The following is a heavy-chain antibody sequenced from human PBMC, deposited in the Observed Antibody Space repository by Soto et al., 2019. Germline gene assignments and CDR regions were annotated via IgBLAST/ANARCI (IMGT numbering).Heavy chain of an antibody. CDR1: GDSVSSNSAA. Sequence: ETRSRTCAISGDSVSSNSAAWNWIRQSPSRGLEWLGRTYYRSKWFNNYALSVKSRITINPDTSKNQFSLQLNSVTPEDTAVYCCARGDQGFDYWGQGPLVTVSS. CDR3: ARGDQGFDY. J-gene: IGHJ4*02. CDR2: TYYRSKWFN. D-gene: IGHD3-16*01. V-gene: IGHV6-1*01.